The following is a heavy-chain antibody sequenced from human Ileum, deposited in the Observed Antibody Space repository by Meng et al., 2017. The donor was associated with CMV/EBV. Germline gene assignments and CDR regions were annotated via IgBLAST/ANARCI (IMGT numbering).Heavy chain of an antibody. V-gene: IGHV3-43*01. CDR3: AKDTRGYYYGMDV. CDR1: GFTFDDYT. Sequence: GESLKISCAASGFTFDDYTMHWVRQAPGKGLEWVSLISWDGGSTYYADSVKGRFTISRDNSKNSLYLQMNSLRTEDTALYYCAKDTRGYYYGMDVWGQGTTVTVSS. J-gene: IGHJ6*02. CDR2: ISWDGGST.